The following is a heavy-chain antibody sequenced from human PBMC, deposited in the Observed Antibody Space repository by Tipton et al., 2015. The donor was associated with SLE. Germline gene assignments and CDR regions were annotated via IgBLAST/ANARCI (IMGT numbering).Heavy chain of an antibody. CDR3: VKDSPDY. CDR1: GFTFSSYG. CDR2: ISSSSGTI. J-gene: IGHJ4*02. Sequence: SLRLSCAASGFTFSSYGMHWVRQAPGKGLEWVSYISSSSGTIYYADSVKGRFTISRDNSKNTLYLQMSSLRAEDTAVYYCVKDSPDYWGQGTLVTVSS. V-gene: IGHV3-48*01.